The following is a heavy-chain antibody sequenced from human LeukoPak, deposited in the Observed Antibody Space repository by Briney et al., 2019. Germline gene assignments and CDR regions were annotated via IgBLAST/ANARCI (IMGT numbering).Heavy chain of an antibody. V-gene: IGHV3-21*04. J-gene: IGHJ6*03. CDR1: GFTFSSYS. D-gene: IGHD3-10*01. CDR3: AKGGAVSSKSITMIRGTRRYYYMDV. CDR2: ISSSSSYI. Sequence: GGSLRLSCAASGFTFSSYSMNWVRQAPGKGLEWVSSISSSSSYIYYADSVKGRFTISRDNSKNTLFLQVNSLRAEDTAVYYCAKGGAVSSKSITMIRGTRRYYYMDVWGKGTTVTISS.